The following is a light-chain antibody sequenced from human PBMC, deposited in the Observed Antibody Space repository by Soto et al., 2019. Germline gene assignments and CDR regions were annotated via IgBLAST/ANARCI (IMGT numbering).Light chain of an antibody. J-gene: IGKJ4*01. V-gene: IGKV3-20*01. CDR1: QSVSSSY. CDR3: QQYGSSPLT. CDR2: GAS. Sequence: EIVLTQSPGTLSLSPGERATLSCRASQSVSSSYLAWYQQKPGQAPRLLIYGASSRDTGIPDRFSASGSGADFTLTISRLEPEDFAVYYCQQYGSSPLTFGGGTKV.